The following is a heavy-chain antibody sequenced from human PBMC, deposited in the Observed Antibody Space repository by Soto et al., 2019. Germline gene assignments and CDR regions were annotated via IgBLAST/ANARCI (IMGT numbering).Heavy chain of an antibody. CDR2: INSDGSTT. D-gene: IGHD6-13*01. V-gene: IGHV3-74*01. CDR1: GFTFSNNW. J-gene: IGHJ5*02. CDR3: ARDIDSST. Sequence: GGSLRLSCAASGFTFSNNWMHWVRQAPGKGLVWVSRINSDGSTTNYADSVKGRFIVSRDNAKNTLFLQMNSLRAEDTAMYYCARDIDSSTWGQGTLVTVS.